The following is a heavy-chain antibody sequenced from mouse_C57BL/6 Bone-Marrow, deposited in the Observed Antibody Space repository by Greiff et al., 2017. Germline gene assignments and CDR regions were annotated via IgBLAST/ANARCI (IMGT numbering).Heavy chain of an antibody. CDR2: INPNNGGT. CDR1: GYTFTDYN. D-gene: IGHD2-3*01. V-gene: IGHV1-18*01. J-gene: IGHJ2*01. CDR3: AREADGYLLYFDY. Sequence: VQLQQSGPELVKPGASVKIPCKASGYTFTDYNMDWVKQSHGKSLEWIGDINPNNGGTIYNQKFKGKATLTVDKSSSTAYMELRSLTSEDTAVYYCAREADGYLLYFDYWGQGTTRTVSS.